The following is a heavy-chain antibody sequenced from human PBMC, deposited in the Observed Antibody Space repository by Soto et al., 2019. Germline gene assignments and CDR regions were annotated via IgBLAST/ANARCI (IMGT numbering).Heavy chain of an antibody. D-gene: IGHD3-3*01. J-gene: IGHJ5*02. V-gene: IGHV1-3*01. CDR2: INAGNGNT. CDR3: ARDITIFGVVMNWFDP. CDR1: GYTFTSYA. Sequence: ASVKVSCKASGYTFTSYAMHWVRQAPGQRLEWMGWINAGNGNTKYSQKFQGRVTITRDTSASTAYMELSSLRSEDTAVYYCARDITIFGVVMNWFDPWGQGTLVTVSS.